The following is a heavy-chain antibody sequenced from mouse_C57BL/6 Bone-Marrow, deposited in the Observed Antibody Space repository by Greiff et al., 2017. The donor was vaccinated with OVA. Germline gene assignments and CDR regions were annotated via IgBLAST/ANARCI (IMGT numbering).Heavy chain of an antibody. CDR1: GFTFSSYG. CDR3: ARVDLYAMDY. J-gene: IGHJ4*01. CDR2: ISSGGSYT. Sequence: EVQLVESGGDLVKPGGSLKLSCAASGFTFSSYGMSWVRQTPDKRLEWVATISSGGSYTYYPDSVKGRFTISRDNAKNTLYLRMSSLKSEDTAMYYCARVDLYAMDYWGQGTSVTVSS. V-gene: IGHV5-6*01.